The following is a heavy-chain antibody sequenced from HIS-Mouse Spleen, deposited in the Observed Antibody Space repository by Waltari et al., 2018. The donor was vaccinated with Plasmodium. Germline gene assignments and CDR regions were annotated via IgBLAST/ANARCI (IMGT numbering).Heavy chain of an antibody. D-gene: IGHD6-6*01. CDR1: GGSISSYY. CDR2: IYYSGST. V-gene: IGHV4-59*01. J-gene: IGHJ4*02. CDR3: ARGGYSSSSYYFDY. Sequence: QVQLQESGPGLVKPSETLSLTCPVSGGSISSYYWSWIRQPPGKGLEWIAYIYYSGSTNYNPSLKSRGTISVDTSKNQFSLKLSSVTAADTSVFYCARGGYSSSSYYFDYWGQGTLVTVSS.